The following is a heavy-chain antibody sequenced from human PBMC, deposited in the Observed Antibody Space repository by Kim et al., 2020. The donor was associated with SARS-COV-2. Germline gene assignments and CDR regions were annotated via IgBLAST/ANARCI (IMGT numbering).Heavy chain of an antibody. CDR1: GFTFSTYA. Sequence: GGSLRLSCAASGFTFSTYAMTWVRQAPGKGLEWVAGITHSGGTTFYADSVKGRFTISRDDSRNTLSLQMNSLRAEDTAIYYCAKIPRGYYFYMDVWGKGTTVTVSS. CDR2: ITHSGGTT. J-gene: IGHJ6*03. V-gene: IGHV3-23*01. CDR3: AKIPRGYYFYMDV.